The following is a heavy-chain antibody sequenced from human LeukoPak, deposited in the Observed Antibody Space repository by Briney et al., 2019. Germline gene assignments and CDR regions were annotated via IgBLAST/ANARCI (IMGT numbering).Heavy chain of an antibody. CDR2: IYYSGST. CDR1: GDSISSSSSY. CDR3: ARFTGSGSYRY. D-gene: IGHD3-10*01. Sequence: SETLSLTCTVSGDSISSSSSYWGWIRQPPGEGLEWIGSIYYSGSTYYNTSLKSRVTISVDTSKNQFSLRLDSVTAADTAVYYCARFTGSGSYRYWGQGTLVTVSP. J-gene: IGHJ4*02. V-gene: IGHV4-39*01.